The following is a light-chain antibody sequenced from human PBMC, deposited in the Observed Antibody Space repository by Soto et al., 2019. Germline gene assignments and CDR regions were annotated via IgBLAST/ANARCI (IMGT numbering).Light chain of an antibody. CDR3: QQSYSTPFT. Sequence: DIQMTQSPSSLSASVGDRVTITCRASQSISSYLNWYQQKPGKAPKLLIYAASSLQSVVQSRFSGSGSGTDFTLTISSLQPEDFAIYYCQQSYSTPFTFGPGTNVDIK. CDR2: AAS. V-gene: IGKV1-39*01. CDR1: QSISSY. J-gene: IGKJ3*01.